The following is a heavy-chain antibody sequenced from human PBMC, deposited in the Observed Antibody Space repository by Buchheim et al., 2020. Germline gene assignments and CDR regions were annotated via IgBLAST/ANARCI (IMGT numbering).Heavy chain of an antibody. D-gene: IGHD4-17*01. Sequence: QVQLQQWGAGLLKSSETLSLTCAVYGGSFSGYYWSWIRQPPGKGLEWIGEINHSGSTNYNPSLKSRVTISVDTSKNQFSLKLSSVTAADTAVYYCASLYGDYRRYYYYYGMDVWGQGTT. V-gene: IGHV4-34*01. CDR1: GGSFSGYY. J-gene: IGHJ6*02. CDR2: INHSGST. CDR3: ASLYGDYRRYYYYYGMDV.